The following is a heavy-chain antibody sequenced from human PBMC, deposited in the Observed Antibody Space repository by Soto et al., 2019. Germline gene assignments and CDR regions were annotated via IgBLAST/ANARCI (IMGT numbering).Heavy chain of an antibody. J-gene: IGHJ6*02. V-gene: IGHV5-51*01. D-gene: IGHD6-13*01. CDR2: IYPGDSDT. CDR1: GYSFTSYW. Sequence: PGESLKISCKGSGYSFTSYWIGWVRQMPGKGLEWMGIIYPGDSDTRYSPSFQGQVTISADKSISTAYLQWSSLKASDTAMYYCARRSRSAAAGTHYYYGMDVWGQGTTVPVSS. CDR3: ARRSRSAAAGTHYYYGMDV.